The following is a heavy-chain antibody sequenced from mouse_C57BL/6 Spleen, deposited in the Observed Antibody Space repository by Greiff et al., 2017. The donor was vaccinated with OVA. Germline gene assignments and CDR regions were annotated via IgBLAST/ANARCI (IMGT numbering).Heavy chain of an antibody. J-gene: IGHJ4*01. CDR2: IDPSDSYT. CDR1: GYTFTSYW. V-gene: IGHV1-50*01. D-gene: IGHD4-1*01. Sequence: QVQLQQPGAELVKPGASVKLSCKASGYTFTSYWMQWVKQRPGQGLEWIGEIDPSDSYTNYNQKFKGKATLAVDTPSNTAYMERSSLTSEDSAVYYCAVTGRRYSMDFWGPGTSVTVSS. CDR3: AVTGRRYSMDF.